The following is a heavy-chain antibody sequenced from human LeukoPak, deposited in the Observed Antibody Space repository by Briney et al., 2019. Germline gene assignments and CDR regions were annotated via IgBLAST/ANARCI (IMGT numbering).Heavy chain of an antibody. CDR3: ARSRSPRAFDI. D-gene: IGHD6-13*01. Sequence: SETLSLTCAVYGGSFSGYYWSWIRQPPGKGLEWIGEINHSGSTNYNPSLKSRVTISVDTSKNQFSLKLSSVTAADTAVYYCARSRSPRAFDIWGQGTMVTVSS. J-gene: IGHJ3*02. CDR1: GGSFSGYY. CDR2: INHSGST. V-gene: IGHV4-34*01.